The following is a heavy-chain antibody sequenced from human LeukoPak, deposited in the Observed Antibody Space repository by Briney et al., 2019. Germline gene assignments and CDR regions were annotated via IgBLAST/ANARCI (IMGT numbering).Heavy chain of an antibody. Sequence: PSETLSLTCAVSGGSISSGGYSWSWIRQPPGKGLEWIGYIYYSGSTYYNPSLKSRVTISVDTSKNQFSLKLSSVTAADTAVYYCARDRNNYDILTGSAHNWFDPWGQGTLVTVSS. J-gene: IGHJ5*02. D-gene: IGHD3-9*01. CDR3: ARDRNNYDILTGSAHNWFDP. CDR1: GGSISSGGYS. CDR2: IYYSGST. V-gene: IGHV4-30-4*07.